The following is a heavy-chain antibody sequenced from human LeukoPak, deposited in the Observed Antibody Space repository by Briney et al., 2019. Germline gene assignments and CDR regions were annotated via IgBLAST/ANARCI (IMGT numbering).Heavy chain of an antibody. Sequence: GRSLRLSCAASGFTFSSYGMHWVRQAPGKGLEWVAVISYDGSNKYYADSVKGRFTISRDNSKNTLYLQMNSLRAEDTAVYYCAKGSRYYDSSGSDAFDIWGQGTMVTVSS. CDR3: AKGSRYYDSSGSDAFDI. V-gene: IGHV3-30*18. CDR1: GFTFSSYG. CDR2: ISYDGSNK. D-gene: IGHD3-22*01. J-gene: IGHJ3*02.